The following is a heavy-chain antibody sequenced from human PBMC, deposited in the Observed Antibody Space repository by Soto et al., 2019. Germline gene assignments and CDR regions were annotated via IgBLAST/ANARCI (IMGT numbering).Heavy chain of an antibody. CDR2: IYYSGDT. D-gene: IGHD2-15*01. Sequence: LSLTCTVSGGSISSGPYSWGWIRQPPGKGLEWIGYIYYSGDTSYNPSLKSRVTISIDTSKNQFSLKLSSVTAADTAFYYCARKGALLFGGNPHYYPTMDVWGQGTTVTLPS. J-gene: IGHJ6*02. CDR3: ARKGALLFGGNPHYYPTMDV. CDR1: GGSISSGPYS. V-gene: IGHV4-30-4*08.